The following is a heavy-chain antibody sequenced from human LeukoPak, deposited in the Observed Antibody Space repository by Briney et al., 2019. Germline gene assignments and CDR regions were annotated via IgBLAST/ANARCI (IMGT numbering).Heavy chain of an antibody. V-gene: IGHV3-66*01. CDR3: LQFAY. Sequence: GGSLRLSCTASGFTIYSNYISWVRRAPGKGLEWVSIIHNDDRTYYADSVKGRFTISRDNSKNTVYLQMNSLRVEDTAIYYCLQFAYWGQGTLVTVSS. J-gene: IGHJ4*02. CDR2: IHNDDRT. CDR1: GFTIYSNY. D-gene: IGHD3-10*01.